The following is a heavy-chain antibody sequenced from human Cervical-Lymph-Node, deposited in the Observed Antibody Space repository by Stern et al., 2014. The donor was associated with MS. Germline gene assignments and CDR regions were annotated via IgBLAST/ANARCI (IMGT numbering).Heavy chain of an antibody. CDR1: GFTFSSYD. J-gene: IGHJ4*02. D-gene: IGHD3-3*01. CDR3: ARVSNRFGVVIN. Sequence: EVQLVESGGGLVQPGGSLRLSCAASGFTFSSYDMHWVRQATGKGLEWVSAIGTAGDTYYPGSVKGRFTISRENAKNSLYLQMNSLRAGDTAVYYCARVSNRFGVVINWGQGTLVTVSS. CDR2: IGTAGDT. V-gene: IGHV3-13*01.